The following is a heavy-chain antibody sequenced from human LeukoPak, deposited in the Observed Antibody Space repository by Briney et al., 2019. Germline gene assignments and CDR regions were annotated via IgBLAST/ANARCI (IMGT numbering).Heavy chain of an antibody. CDR1: GFTSCSYG. D-gene: IGHD3-9*01. V-gene: IGHV3-30*03. J-gene: IGHJ6*02. CDR3: TREGDILTGYYHYYYYGMDV. CDR2: ISYDGSNI. Sequence: PAGGSLRLPCAASGFTSCSYGMHWVRQAPGKGLEWVAVISYDGSNIYYVDSVKGRFTISRDNSKNTLYLQMNSLRAEDTAVYYCTREGDILTGYYHYYYYGMDVWGQGTTVTVSS.